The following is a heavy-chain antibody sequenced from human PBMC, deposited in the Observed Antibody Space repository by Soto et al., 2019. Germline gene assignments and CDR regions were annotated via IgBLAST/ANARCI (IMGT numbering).Heavy chain of an antibody. D-gene: IGHD3-9*01. Sequence: SETLSLTCTVSGGSISSYYWSWIRQPPGKGLEWIGYIYYSGDTNYNPSLKSRVTISVDTSKNQFSLKLSSVTAADTAVYYCARVLRERSGFTGSLDYYYYYFMDGWGKGTTVTVSS. V-gene: IGHV4-59*08. CDR1: GGSISSYY. CDR3: ARVLRERSGFTGSLDYYYYYFMDG. J-gene: IGHJ6*03. CDR2: IYYSGDT.